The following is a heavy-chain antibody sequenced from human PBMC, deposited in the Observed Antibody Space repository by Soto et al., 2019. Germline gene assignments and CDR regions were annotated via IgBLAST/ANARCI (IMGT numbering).Heavy chain of an antibody. CDR2: ISPYSGET. V-gene: IGHV1-18*04. J-gene: IGHJ4*02. CDR1: GYTFTSYG. CDR3: ARGPVAGSDF. Sequence: QVQLVQSGAEVKRPAASVKVSCTASGYTFTSYGIVWVRQAPGQGLEWMGWISPYSGETRYAEKFQDRVTLTTDTSTKTAYMDLRNLKSDDTAVYWCARGPVAGSDFWGQGTLVTVSS. D-gene: IGHD6-19*01.